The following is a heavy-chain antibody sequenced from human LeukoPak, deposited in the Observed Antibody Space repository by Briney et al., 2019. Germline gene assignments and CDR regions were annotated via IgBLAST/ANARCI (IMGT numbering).Heavy chain of an antibody. J-gene: IGHJ6*03. CDR3: ARGPLGITYYMDV. D-gene: IGHD7-27*01. V-gene: IGHV5-51*01. CDR2: IYPGDSDT. Sequence: GESLKISCKGSGYSFTRYWIGWVRQMPGKGLEWMGIIYPGDSDTRYSPSFQGQVTISADKSFGTAYLQWSSLKASDTAMYYCARGPLGITYYMDVWGKGTTVTVSS. CDR1: GYSFTRYW.